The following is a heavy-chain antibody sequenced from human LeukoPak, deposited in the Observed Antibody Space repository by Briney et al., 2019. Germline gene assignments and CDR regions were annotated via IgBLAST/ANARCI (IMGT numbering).Heavy chain of an antibody. D-gene: IGHD4-23*01. J-gene: IGHJ1*01. CDR1: GESLSAYY. CDR3: ARYLDYGGNSRVFQH. V-gene: IGHV4-34*01. CDR2: INHGGST. Sequence: NPSEILSLTCAVYGESLSAYYWTWIRQPPGKGLEWIGEINHGGSTNYNPSLKSRVTISVDTSKNQFSLKLSSVTAADTAVYYCARYLDYGGNSRVFQHWGQGTLVTVSS.